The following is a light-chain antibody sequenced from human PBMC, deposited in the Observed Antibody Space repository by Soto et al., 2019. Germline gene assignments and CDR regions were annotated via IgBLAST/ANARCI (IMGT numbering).Light chain of an antibody. CDR1: QSVSSN. Sequence: EVVMTQSPPTLSVSXGERATLSXXASQSVSSNLAWYQQKHGQAPRLLIYGASTRATGIPARFSGSGSGTEFTLTISSLQSEDFAIHYCQQYDNWPPITFGQGRRLEI. V-gene: IGKV3-15*01. J-gene: IGKJ5*01. CDR3: QQYDNWPPIT. CDR2: GAS.